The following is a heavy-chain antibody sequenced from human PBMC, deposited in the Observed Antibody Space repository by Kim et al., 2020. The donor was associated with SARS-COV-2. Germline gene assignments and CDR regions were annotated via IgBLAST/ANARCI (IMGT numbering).Heavy chain of an antibody. J-gene: IGHJ6*02. Sequence: SETLSLTCTVSGGSISSGGYYWSWIRQHPGKGLEWIGYIYYSGSTYYNPSLKSRVTISVDTSKNQFSLKLSSVTAADTAVYYCAREPAGSSNYYNGMDVWGQGTTVTVSS. D-gene: IGHD2-2*01. CDR1: GGSISSGGYY. CDR2: IYYSGST. CDR3: AREPAGSSNYYNGMDV. V-gene: IGHV4-31*03.